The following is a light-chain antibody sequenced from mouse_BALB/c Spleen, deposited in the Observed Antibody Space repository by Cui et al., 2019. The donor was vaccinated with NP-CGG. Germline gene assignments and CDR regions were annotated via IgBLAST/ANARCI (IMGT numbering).Light chain of an antibody. CDR1: TGDVTTSNY. CDR2: STN. J-gene: IGLJ1*01. CDR3: ALWYSNHWV. Sequence: QAVVPQESALTTSPGETVPLTCRSSTGDVTTSNYANWVQEKPNHLFTGLIGSTNNRTPGVPARFSSSLIGDKAALIITGAQTEDEAIYFCALWYSNHWVFGGGTKLTVL. V-gene: IGLV1*01.